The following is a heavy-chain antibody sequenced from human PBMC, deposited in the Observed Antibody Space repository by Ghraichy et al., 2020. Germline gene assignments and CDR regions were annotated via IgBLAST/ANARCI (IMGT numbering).Heavy chain of an antibody. J-gene: IGHJ4*02. CDR2: IYWDDDK. Sequence: SGPTLVKPTQTLTLTCTFSGFSLSTSGVGVGWIRQPPGKALEWLALIYWDDDKRYSPSLKSRLTITKDTSKNQVVLTMTNMDPVDTATYYCAHLYLAGSLLKWYYFDYWGQGTLVTVSS. V-gene: IGHV2-5*02. CDR1: GFSLSTSGVG. CDR3: AHLYLAGSLLKWYYFDY. D-gene: IGHD2-21*02.